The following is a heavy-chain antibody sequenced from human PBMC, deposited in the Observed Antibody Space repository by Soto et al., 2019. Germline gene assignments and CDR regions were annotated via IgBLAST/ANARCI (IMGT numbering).Heavy chain of an antibody. V-gene: IGHV4-34*01. CDR1: GGSFSGYY. D-gene: IGHD6-19*01. Sequence: SETLSLTCAVYGGSFSGYYWSWIRQPPGKGLEWIGEINHSGSTNYNPSLKSRVTISVDTSKNQFSLKLSSVTAADTAVYYCARGSIKEYSSGCYYFDYWGQGTLVTVSS. CDR3: ARGSIKEYSSGCYYFDY. CDR2: INHSGST. J-gene: IGHJ4*02.